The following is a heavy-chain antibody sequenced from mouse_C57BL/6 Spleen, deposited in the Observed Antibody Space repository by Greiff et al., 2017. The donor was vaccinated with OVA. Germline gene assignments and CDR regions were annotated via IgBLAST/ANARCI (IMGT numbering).Heavy chain of an antibody. D-gene: IGHD2-5*01. CDR1: GFTFTDYY. CDR3: ARLYYSNSFDY. CDR2: IRNKANGYTT. Sequence: DVKLVESGGGLVQPGGSLSLSCAASGFTFTDYYMSWVRQPPGKALEWLGFIRNKANGYTTEYSASVKGRFTISRDNSQSILYLQMNALRAEDSATYYCARLYYSNSFDYWGQGTTLTVSS. V-gene: IGHV7-3*01. J-gene: IGHJ2*01.